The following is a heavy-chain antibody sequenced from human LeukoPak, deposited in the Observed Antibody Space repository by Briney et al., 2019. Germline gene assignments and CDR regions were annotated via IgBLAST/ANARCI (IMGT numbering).Heavy chain of an antibody. D-gene: IGHD3-10*01. V-gene: IGHV3-30*03. CDR2: ISYDGNTI. Sequence: GRSLRLSCAASGFSFSSYGMHWVRQAPGKGLEWLTVISYDGNTIYYADSVKGRFTISRDNSKNTLYLQMNSLRAEGTAVYYCAGSWFYRDYFEYWGQGTLVTVSS. CDR1: GFSFSSYG. J-gene: IGHJ4*02. CDR3: AGSWFYRDYFEY.